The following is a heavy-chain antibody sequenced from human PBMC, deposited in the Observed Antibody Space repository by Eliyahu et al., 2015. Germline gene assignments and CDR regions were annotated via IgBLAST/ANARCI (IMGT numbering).Heavy chain of an antibody. CDR2: IVPVFGTA. Sequence: QVQLVQSGAEVKRPXSSVRVSCKASGGTFASYTISWVRQAPGQRIEWLGGIVPVFGTANYAQKFQGRVTITADEPTNTAHLELRSLRSEDTAVYYCALEGGSSGPRWFDPWGQGTLVIVSS. CDR3: ALEGGSSGPRWFDP. D-gene: IGHD3-22*01. CDR1: GGTFASYT. J-gene: IGHJ5*02. V-gene: IGHV1-69*01.